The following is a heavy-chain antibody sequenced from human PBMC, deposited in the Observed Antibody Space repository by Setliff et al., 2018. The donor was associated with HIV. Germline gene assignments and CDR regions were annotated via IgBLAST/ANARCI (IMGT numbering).Heavy chain of an antibody. V-gene: IGHV4-38-2*01. CDR1: GYSISSGYY. CDR2: YYHSTT. CDR3: ARYGGNSFWFDP. D-gene: IGHD2-21*01. J-gene: IGHJ5*02. Sequence: SETLSLTCVVSGYSISSGYYWGWIRQPPGTGLEWIGSYYHSTTYYNPSLKSRVTISVDTSTNQFSLKLISVTAADTAVYYCARYGGNSFWFDPWGQGTLVTVSS.